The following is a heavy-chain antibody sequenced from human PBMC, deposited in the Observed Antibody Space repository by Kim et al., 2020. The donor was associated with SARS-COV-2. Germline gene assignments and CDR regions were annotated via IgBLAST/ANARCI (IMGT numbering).Heavy chain of an antibody. CDR3: AKGGGSYFGYYYYYGMDV. Sequence: GGSLRLSCAASGFTFSSYSMSWVRQAPVKGLEWVSAISGSGGSIYYADSVKGRFTISRDNSKNTLYLQMNSLRAEDTAVYYCAKGGGSYFGYYYYYGMDVWGQGTTVTVSS. CDR1: GFTFSSYS. J-gene: IGHJ6*02. D-gene: IGHD2-15*01. V-gene: IGHV3-23*01. CDR2: ISGSGGSI.